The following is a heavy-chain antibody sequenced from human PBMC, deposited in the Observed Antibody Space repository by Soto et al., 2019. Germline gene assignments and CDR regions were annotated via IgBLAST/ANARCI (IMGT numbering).Heavy chain of an antibody. CDR2: IIPIIGTR. V-gene: IGHV1-69*12. CDR1: GGTFSIYA. D-gene: IGHD5-12*01. Sequence: QVQLVQSGAEVKKPGSSVKVSCKASGGTFSIYAVSWVRQALGQGLEWMGGIIPIIGTRNYAQRFQGRITITGDESTSTAYMELSSLKSEDTAVYYCARDLGSGYDPGDYWGQGTLVTVSS. CDR3: ARDLGSGYDPGDY. J-gene: IGHJ4*02.